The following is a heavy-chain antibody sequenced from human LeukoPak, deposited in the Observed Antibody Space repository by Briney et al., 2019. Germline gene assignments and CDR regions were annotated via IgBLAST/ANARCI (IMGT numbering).Heavy chain of an antibody. CDR1: GFTFSSYW. V-gene: IGHV4-34*01. CDR3: ARYSSSWYKAFDI. CDR2: INHSGST. Sequence: GSLRLSCAASGFTFSSYWMSWIRQPPGKGLEWIGEINHSGSTNYNPSLKSRVTISVDTSKNQFSLKLSSVTAADTAVYYCARYSSSWYKAFDIWGQGTMVTVSS. J-gene: IGHJ3*02. D-gene: IGHD6-13*01.